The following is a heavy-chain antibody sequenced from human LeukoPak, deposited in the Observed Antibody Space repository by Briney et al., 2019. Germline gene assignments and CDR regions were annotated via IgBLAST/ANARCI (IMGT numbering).Heavy chain of an antibody. D-gene: IGHD6-19*01. CDR3: ARHMYSSGWYPHRPRDNWFDP. J-gene: IGHJ5*02. CDR2: IYSTGNT. Sequence: SETLSLTCTVSGGSISSYYWSWIRQPAGKGLEWIGRIYSTGNTNYNPSLKSRVSMSVDTSKNQFSLKLSSVTAADTAVYYCARHMYSSGWYPHRPRDNWFDPWGQGTLVTVSS. CDR1: GGSISSYY. V-gene: IGHV4-4*07.